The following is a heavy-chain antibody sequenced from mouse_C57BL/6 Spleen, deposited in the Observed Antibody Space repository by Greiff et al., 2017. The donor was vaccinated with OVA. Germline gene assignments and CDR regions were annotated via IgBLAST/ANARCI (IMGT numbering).Heavy chain of an antibody. J-gene: IGHJ4*01. Sequence: QVQLQQPGAELVKPGASVKLSCKASGYTFTSYWMHWVKQRPGQGLEWIGMIHPNSGSTNYNEKFKSKATLTVDKSSSTAYMQLSILTSADSAVYYCAGYPLYGNFAMDYWGQGTSVTVSS. CDR1: GYTFTSYW. CDR3: AGYPLYGNFAMDY. D-gene: IGHD2-1*01. CDR2: IHPNSGST. V-gene: IGHV1-64*01.